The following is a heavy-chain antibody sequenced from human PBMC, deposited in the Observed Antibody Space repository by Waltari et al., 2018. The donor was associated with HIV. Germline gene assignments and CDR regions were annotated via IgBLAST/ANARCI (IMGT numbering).Heavy chain of an antibody. J-gene: IGHJ4*02. Sequence: QVQLVESGGGVVQPGRSLRLSCAASGFTFSSYGMHWVRQAPGKGLEWVAVIWYDGSNKYYADSVKGRFTIFRDNSKNTLYLQMNSLRAEDTAVYYCASERTYYYESCGYPGLDYWGQGTLVTVSS. CDR2: IWYDGSNK. V-gene: IGHV3-33*01. CDR1: GFTFSSYG. CDR3: ASERTYYYESCGYPGLDY. D-gene: IGHD3-22*01.